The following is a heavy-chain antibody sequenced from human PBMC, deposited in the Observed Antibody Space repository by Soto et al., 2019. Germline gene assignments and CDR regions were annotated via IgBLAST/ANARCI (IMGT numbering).Heavy chain of an antibody. CDR2: IYYSGST. J-gene: IGHJ4*02. V-gene: IGHV4-59*01. D-gene: IGHD2-15*01. CDR1: GGSINNYY. CDR3: ARVTGGNFDY. Sequence: SETLSLTCTFSGGSINNYYWSLIRQPPGKGLEWIGYIYYSGSTNYNPSLKSRVTISVDTSKNQFSLKLSSVTAADTAVYYCARVTGGNFDYWGQGTLVTVSS.